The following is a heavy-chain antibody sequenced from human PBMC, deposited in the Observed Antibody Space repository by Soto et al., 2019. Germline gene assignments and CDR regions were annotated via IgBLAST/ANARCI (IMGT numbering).Heavy chain of an antibody. CDR3: ARHRVGSTKWNDGYFDL. V-gene: IGHV3-11*06. D-gene: IGHD2-2*01. CDR2: ISSSSSYT. Sequence: QVQLVESGGGLVKPGGSLRLSCAASGFTFSDYYMSWIRQAPGKGLEWVSYISSSSSYTNYADSVKGRFTISRDNAKNSLYLQMNSLRAEDTAVYYCARHRVGSTKWNDGYFDLWGRGTLVTVSS. CDR1: GFTFSDYY. J-gene: IGHJ2*01.